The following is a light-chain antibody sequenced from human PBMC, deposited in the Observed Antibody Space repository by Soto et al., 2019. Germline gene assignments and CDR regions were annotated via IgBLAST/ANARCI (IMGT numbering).Light chain of an antibody. V-gene: IGKV4-1*01. J-gene: IGKJ1*01. CDR2: WAS. Sequence: DIVMTQSPDSLAVSLGERATINCKSRQSVLHSSNKSYLAWYQQKPGQPPKLLIYWASTRESGVPDRFSGSGSGTDFTLTISSLQAEDVAVYYCHQYYSTPLTFGQGTKVEIK. CDR3: HQYYSTPLT. CDR1: QSVLHSSNKSY.